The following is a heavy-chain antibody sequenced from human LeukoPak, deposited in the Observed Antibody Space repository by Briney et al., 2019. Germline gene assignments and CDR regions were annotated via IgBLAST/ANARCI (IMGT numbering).Heavy chain of an antibody. CDR1: GFTFSSYE. Sequence: GGSLRLSCAASGFTFSSYEMNWVRQAPGKGLEWVSYISSSGSTIYYADSVKGRFTISRDNAKNSPYLQMNSLRAEDTAVYYCARDDYGSGSLDYWGQGTLVTVSS. D-gene: IGHD3-10*01. CDR3: ARDDYGSGSLDY. CDR2: ISSSGSTI. V-gene: IGHV3-48*03. J-gene: IGHJ4*02.